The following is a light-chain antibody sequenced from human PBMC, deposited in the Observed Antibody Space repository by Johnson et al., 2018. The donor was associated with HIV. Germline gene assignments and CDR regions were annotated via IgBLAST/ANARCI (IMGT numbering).Light chain of an antibody. CDR2: KND. CDR1: SSNIGNSY. J-gene: IGLJ1*01. Sequence: QSVLTQPPSVSAAPGQKVTISCSGSSSNIGNSYISWYQQLPGTAPKLLIYKNDQRPSGISDRFSGSKSGTSATLGITGLQTGDEADYYCGTWDSSLSAEVFGTGTKVTVL. V-gene: IGLV1-51*02. CDR3: GTWDSSLSAEV.